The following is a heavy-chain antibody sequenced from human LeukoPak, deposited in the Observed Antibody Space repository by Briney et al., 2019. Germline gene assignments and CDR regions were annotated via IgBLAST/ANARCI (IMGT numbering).Heavy chain of an antibody. V-gene: IGHV3-7*01. CDR1: GFTFSSYW. CDR2: IKQEGSDK. Sequence: PGGSLRLSWAAAGFTFSSYWMTWVRQPPGKGLGWVANIKQEGSDKNYMDSVKGRFTVSRDDAKNSLYLQMNSLRVEDTAVYYCARGCSSTRCFRGGFDPWGQGTLVIVSS. J-gene: IGHJ5*02. D-gene: IGHD2-2*01. CDR3: ARGCSSTRCFRGGFDP.